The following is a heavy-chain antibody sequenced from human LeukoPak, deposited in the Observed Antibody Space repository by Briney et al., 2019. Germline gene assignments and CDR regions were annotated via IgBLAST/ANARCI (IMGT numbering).Heavy chain of an antibody. Sequence: GGSLRLSCAASGFTFSTYSMNWVRQAPGKGLEWVSSISGSSIYIYYADSVKGRFTISRDNAKNSLYLQMNSLRAEDTAVYYCARDPPYYESSGYYYDYWGQGTLDTVSS. V-gene: IGHV3-21*01. CDR1: GFTFSTYS. J-gene: IGHJ4*02. D-gene: IGHD3-22*01. CDR3: ARDPPYYESSGYYYDY. CDR2: ISGSSIYI.